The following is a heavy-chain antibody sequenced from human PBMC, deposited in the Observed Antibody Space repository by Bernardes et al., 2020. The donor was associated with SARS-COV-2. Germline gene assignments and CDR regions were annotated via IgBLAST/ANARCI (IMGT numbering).Heavy chain of an antibody. CDR2: LFYTGAN. J-gene: IGHJ5*02. CDR1: GGSISNYY. D-gene: IGHD5-12*01. Sequence: SETLSLTCSVSGGSISNYYWSWIRQSPGKGLEWIGYLFYTGANNYNPSLKSRVSTSPDISNNQFSLQLSSVTTADTAMYYCARGPDGYNPGQTSWFDPWGQGTLITVSS. CDR3: ARGPDGYNPGQTSWFDP. V-gene: IGHV4-59*01.